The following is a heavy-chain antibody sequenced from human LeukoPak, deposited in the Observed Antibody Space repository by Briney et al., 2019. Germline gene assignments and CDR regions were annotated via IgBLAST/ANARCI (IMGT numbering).Heavy chain of an antibody. Sequence: SETLSLTCAVYGGSFSGYYWSWIRQPPGKGLEWIGEINHSRSTNYNPSLKSRVTISVDTSKNQFSLKLSSVTAADTAVYYCARHTRGSGYYYWGQGTLVTVSS. V-gene: IGHV4-34*01. CDR3: ARHTRGSGYYY. CDR1: GGSFSGYY. J-gene: IGHJ4*02. CDR2: INHSRST. D-gene: IGHD3-22*01.